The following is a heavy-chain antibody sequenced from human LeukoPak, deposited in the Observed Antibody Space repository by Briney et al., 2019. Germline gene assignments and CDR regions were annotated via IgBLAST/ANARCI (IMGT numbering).Heavy chain of an antibody. D-gene: IGHD3-10*01. CDR1: GFTFSSYA. J-gene: IGHJ3*02. CDR2: ISGSGGST. V-gene: IGHV3-23*01. CDR3: AKDLDPNYYGSGSYGAFDI. Sequence: GGSLRLSCAASGFTFSSYAMGWVRQAPGKGLEWVSAISGSGGSTYYADSVKGRFTISRDNSKNTLYLQMNSLRAEDTAVYYCAKDLDPNYYGSGSYGAFDIWGQGTMVTVSS.